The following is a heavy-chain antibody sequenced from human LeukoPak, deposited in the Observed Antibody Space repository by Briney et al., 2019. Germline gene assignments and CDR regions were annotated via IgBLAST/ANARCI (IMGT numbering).Heavy chain of an antibody. CDR2: ISGSGGST. D-gene: IGHD3-3*01. J-gene: IGHJ4*02. Sequence: PGGSLRLSCAASGFTFSSYAMSWVRQAPGKGLEWVSAISGSGGSTYYADSVKGRFTISRDNSKNTLYLQMNSLRAEDTAVYYCAKDQVSRTIFGVVTDYWSQGTLVTVSS. V-gene: IGHV3-23*01. CDR1: GFTFSSYA. CDR3: AKDQVSRTIFGVVTDY.